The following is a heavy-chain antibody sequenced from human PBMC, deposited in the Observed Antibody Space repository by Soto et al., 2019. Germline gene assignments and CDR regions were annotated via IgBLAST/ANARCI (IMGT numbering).Heavy chain of an antibody. CDR2: IKSKTDGWTT. Sequence: LRLSCAACGFTFSNAWMSWVRQAPGKGLEWVGRIKSKTDGWTTDYAAPVKGRFTISRDDSKNTLSLQMNRLKTEDTAVYYCTTDPGSSWY. J-gene: IGHJ2*01. D-gene: IGHD3-10*01. CDR1: GFTFSNAW. CDR3: TTDPGSSWY. V-gene: IGHV3-15*01.